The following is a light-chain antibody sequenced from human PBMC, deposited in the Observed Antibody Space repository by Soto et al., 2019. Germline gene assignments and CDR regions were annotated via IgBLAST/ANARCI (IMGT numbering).Light chain of an antibody. Sequence: DIQMTQSPSSVSAFVGDRVTITCRASQDIGRWLAWYQQKPGKAPKLLIYASFSLQSGVPPRFSGRGSGTDFTLTISSLQPEDVATYYCQQANSFPYTFGQGTKLEIK. J-gene: IGKJ2*01. V-gene: IGKV1-12*01. CDR3: QQANSFPYT. CDR1: QDIGRW. CDR2: ASF.